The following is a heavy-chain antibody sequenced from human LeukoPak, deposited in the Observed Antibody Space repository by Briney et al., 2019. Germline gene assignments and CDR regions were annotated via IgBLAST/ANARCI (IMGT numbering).Heavy chain of an antibody. CDR2: INPNSGGT. V-gene: IGHV1-2*02. Sequence: ASVTLSFTGSGYTFTGYYMHWERQAPGQGLEWMGWINPNSGGTNYAQKFQGRVTMTRDTSISTASMELSKLRSDDTAVYYCARGPPPPTYYDIVYVSSAFDYWGQGILVTVSS. CDR3: ARGPPPPTYYDIVYVSSAFDY. J-gene: IGHJ4*02. D-gene: IGHD3-9*01. CDR1: GYTFTGYY.